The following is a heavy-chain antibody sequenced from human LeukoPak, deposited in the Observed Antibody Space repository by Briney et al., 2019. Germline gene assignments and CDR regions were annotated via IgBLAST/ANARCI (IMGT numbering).Heavy chain of an antibody. CDR2: IYYSGST. V-gene: IGHV4-39*07. D-gene: IGHD3-22*01. Sequence: PSETLSLTCTVSGGSISSSSYYWGWIRQPPGKGLEWIGSIYYSGSTYYNPSLKSRVTISVDTSKNQFSLKLSSVTAADTAVYYCARAMIVVVRRGEDAFDIWGQGTMVTVSS. J-gene: IGHJ3*02. CDR1: GGSISSSSYY. CDR3: ARAMIVVVRRGEDAFDI.